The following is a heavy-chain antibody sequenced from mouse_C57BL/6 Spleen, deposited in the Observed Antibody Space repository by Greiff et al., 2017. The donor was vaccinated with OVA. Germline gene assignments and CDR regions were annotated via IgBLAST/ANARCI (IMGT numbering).Heavy chain of an antibody. CDR2: INPNNGGT. CDR1: GYTFTDYY. D-gene: IGHD2-4*01. V-gene: IGHV1-26*01. Sequence: EVQLQQSGPELVKPGASVKISCKASGYTFTDYYMNWVKQSHGKSLEWIGDINPNNGGTSYNQKFKGKATLTVDKSSSTAYMELRSLTSEDSAVYYCAGGYDYGGYFDFWGTGTTVTVSS. J-gene: IGHJ1*03. CDR3: AGGYDYGGYFDF.